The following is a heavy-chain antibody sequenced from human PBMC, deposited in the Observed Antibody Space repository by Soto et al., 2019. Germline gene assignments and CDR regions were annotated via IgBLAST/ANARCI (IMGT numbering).Heavy chain of an antibody. Sequence: SETLSLTCTVSGGSISSYYWSWIRQPPGKGLEWIGYISYSGSTNYNPSLKSRVTISVDTSKNQFSLKLSSVTAADTAVYYCARGGYSSGGPPFDAFDIGGQGKMVTVSS. J-gene: IGHJ3*02. D-gene: IGHD6-19*01. V-gene: IGHV4-59*01. CDR1: GGSISSYY. CDR2: ISYSGST. CDR3: ARGGYSSGGPPFDAFDI.